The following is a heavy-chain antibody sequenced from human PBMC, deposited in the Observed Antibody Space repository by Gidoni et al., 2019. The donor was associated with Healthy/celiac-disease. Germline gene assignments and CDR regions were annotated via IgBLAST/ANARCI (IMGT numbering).Heavy chain of an antibody. CDR3: AREGPYSSSWTFDY. D-gene: IGHD6-13*01. V-gene: IGHV3-48*03. Sequence: EVQLVESGGGLVQPGGSLRLSCAASGFTFSSYEMNWVRQAPGKGLEWVSYISSSGNTIYYADSVKGRFTISRDNAKNSLYLQMNSLRAEDTAVYYCAREGPYSSSWTFDYWGQGTLVTVSS. CDR1: GFTFSSYE. J-gene: IGHJ4*02. CDR2: ISSSGNTI.